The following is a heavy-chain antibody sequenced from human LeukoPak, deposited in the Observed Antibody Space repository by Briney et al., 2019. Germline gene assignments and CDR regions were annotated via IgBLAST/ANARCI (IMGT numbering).Heavy chain of an antibody. CDR2: ISSSSSYI. CDR1: GFTFSSYS. Sequence: GGSLRLSCAASGFTFSSYSMNWVRQAPGKGLEWVSSISSSSSYIYYADSVKGRFTISRDNSKNTLYLQMNSLRAEDTAVYYCAKGVQAKMATIPYFDYWGQGTLVTVSS. J-gene: IGHJ4*02. D-gene: IGHD5-24*01. CDR3: AKGVQAKMATIPYFDY. V-gene: IGHV3-21*04.